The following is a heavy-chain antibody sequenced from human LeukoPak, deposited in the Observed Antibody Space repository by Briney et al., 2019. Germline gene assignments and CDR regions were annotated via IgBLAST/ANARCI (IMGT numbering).Heavy chain of an antibody. CDR1: GGSMSTYY. CDR3: ARRRVVVASTDGASGAFDI. D-gene: IGHD2-15*01. J-gene: IGHJ3*02. CDR2: IYYSGST. V-gene: IGHV4-59*06. Sequence: PSETLSLTCTVSGGSMSTYYWSWIRQHPGKGLEWIGYIYYSGSTYYNPSLRSRVTISVDTSKNQFSLKLSSVTAADTAVYFCARRRVVVASTDGASGAFDIWGQGTMVTVSS.